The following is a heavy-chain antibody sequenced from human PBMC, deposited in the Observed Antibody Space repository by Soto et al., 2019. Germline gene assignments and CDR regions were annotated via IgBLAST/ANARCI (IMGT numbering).Heavy chain of an antibody. Sequence: QVQLVQSGAEVKKPGASVKVSCKASGYTFTSYYMHWVRQAPGQGLEWMGIINPSGGSTSYAQKFQGRVTMTRGTSTSTVYMELSSLRSEDTAVYYCARGTYYDILTGSQPLPSIGMDVWGQGTTVTVSS. D-gene: IGHD3-9*01. CDR2: INPSGGST. CDR1: GYTFTSYY. CDR3: ARGTYYDILTGSQPLPSIGMDV. J-gene: IGHJ6*02. V-gene: IGHV1-46*01.